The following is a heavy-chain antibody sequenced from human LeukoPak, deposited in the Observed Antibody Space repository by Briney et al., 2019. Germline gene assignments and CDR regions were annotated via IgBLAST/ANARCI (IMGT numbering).Heavy chain of an antibody. CDR1: GFTFSTYG. J-gene: IGHJ4*02. Sequence: PGGSLRLSCAASGFTFSTYGMNWVGQGPGKGLEWVSAITDTGASTYYADSVKGRFTISRDNSKNTLYLQMNSLRADDTAVYYCAKRVPYSSSSVYFDSWSQGSLVTVSS. CDR3: AKRVPYSSSSVYFDS. CDR2: ITDTGAST. D-gene: IGHD6-6*01. V-gene: IGHV3-23*01.